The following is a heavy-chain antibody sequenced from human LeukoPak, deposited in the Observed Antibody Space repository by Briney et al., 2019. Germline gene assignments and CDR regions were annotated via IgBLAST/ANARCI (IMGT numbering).Heavy chain of an antibody. J-gene: IGHJ4*02. Sequence: GGSLRLSCAASGFTFSNYHMDWVRQAPGKGLEWVSSIINSGGHTFYADSVKGRFTISRDNAKDSLYLQMNSLRIEDTAVYYCTTDNYDSSGRDYWGQGTLVTVSS. V-gene: IGHV3-21*01. CDR1: GFTFSNYH. D-gene: IGHD3-22*01. CDR3: TTDNYDSSGRDY. CDR2: IINSGGHT.